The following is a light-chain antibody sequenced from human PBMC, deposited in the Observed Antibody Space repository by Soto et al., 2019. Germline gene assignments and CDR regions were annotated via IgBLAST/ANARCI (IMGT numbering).Light chain of an antibody. Sequence: QSVLTQSPSASASLGASVKFTCTLSSEHSRYVIAWHQQQPEKGPRYLMKLNSDGSHRKGDGIPDRFSGSSSGAERYLTITSLQSDDEADYYCQTWGTDIVVFGGGTKLTVL. J-gene: IGLJ2*01. CDR2: LNSDGSH. V-gene: IGLV4-69*01. CDR3: QTWGTDIVV. CDR1: SEHSRYV.